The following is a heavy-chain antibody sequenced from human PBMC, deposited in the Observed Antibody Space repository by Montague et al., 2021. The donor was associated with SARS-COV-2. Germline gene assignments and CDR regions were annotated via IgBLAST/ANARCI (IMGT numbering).Heavy chain of an antibody. CDR1: GDSVASHSAA. V-gene: IGHV6-1*01. D-gene: IGHD5-12*01. CDR2: TYYRSKWHN. CDR3: ARGWVATIPHMDN. J-gene: IGHJ4*02. Sequence: CAISGDSVASHSAAWNWIRQSPSRGLKWLGGTYYRSKWHNDYAVXVKSRITINPDTSKNQFSLQLKSVTPEDTAVYYCARGWVATIPHMDNWGQGSLVIVSS.